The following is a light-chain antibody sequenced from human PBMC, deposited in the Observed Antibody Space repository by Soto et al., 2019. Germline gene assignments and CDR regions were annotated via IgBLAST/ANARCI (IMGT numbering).Light chain of an antibody. V-gene: IGKV3-20*01. CDR1: QTIRYNY. CDR3: QQYYSLSLEYT. Sequence: EIVLTQSPGTLSLSPGERATLSCRASQTIRYNYLAWYQQKPGQSPMLLIYGISARASDIPDRFSGSGSGTDFTLTNNRLQHEDSAIYYSQQYYSLSLEYTFGQGTKL. CDR2: GIS. J-gene: IGKJ2*01.